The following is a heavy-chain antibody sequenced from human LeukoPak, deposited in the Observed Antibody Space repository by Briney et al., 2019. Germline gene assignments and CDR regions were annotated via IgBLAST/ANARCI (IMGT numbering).Heavy chain of an antibody. CDR3: ASTYSLYDAFDI. Sequence: PSETLSLTCTVSGCSISSGFYWGWIRQPPGKGLEWIGNIYHSGSTYYNPSLKSRVTISVDTSKNQFSLKLISVTAADTAVYYCASTYSLYDAFDIWGQGTMVTVSS. J-gene: IGHJ3*02. CDR2: IYHSGST. D-gene: IGHD1-26*01. V-gene: IGHV4-38-2*02. CDR1: GCSISSGFY.